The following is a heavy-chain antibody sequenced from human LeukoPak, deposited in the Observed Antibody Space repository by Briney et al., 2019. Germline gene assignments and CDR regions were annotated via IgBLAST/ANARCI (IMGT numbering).Heavy chain of an antibody. J-gene: IGHJ4*02. CDR1: GGSFSIYY. Sequence: PESLSLTCAAYGGSFSIYYWGWICHPPGKRLEWIGQINHSGSTNYNPSLKSRVNISVDTSKNQCSRKLSSVTAADTAVYYCARGAIRPGYWGQGGLVTVSS. V-gene: IGHV4-34*01. CDR2: INHSGST. D-gene: IGHD5-24*01. CDR3: ARGAIRPGY.